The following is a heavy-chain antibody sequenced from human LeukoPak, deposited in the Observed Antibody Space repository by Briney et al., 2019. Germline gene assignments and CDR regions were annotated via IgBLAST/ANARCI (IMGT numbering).Heavy chain of an antibody. CDR1: GFPVRSRY. J-gene: IGHJ4*02. CDR3: ASLEGGPSDGR. D-gene: IGHD3-3*01. V-gene: IGHV3-53*01. Sequence: GGSLRLSCEVSGFPVRSRYMTWVRQPPGKGLECVAVIYSGGTTYHIDSVKGRFAISRDISKSTMYLEMNNLRVEDTAIYYCASLEGGPSDGRWGQGTLVTVSS. CDR2: IYSGGTT.